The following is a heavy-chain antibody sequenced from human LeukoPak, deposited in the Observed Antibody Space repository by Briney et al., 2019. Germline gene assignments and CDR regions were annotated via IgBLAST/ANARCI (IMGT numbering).Heavy chain of an antibody. CDR1: GDSISSGNYY. D-gene: IGHD5-18*01. CDR3: ATLGYSYGTDY. J-gene: IGHJ4*02. CDR2: IYTSGST. V-gene: IGHV4-61*02. Sequence: PSQTLSLTCTVSGDSISSGNYYWTWIRQPAGKGLEWIGRIYTSGSTNYNPSLKSRVTISVDTSKNQFSLKLSSVTAADTAVYYCATLGYSYGTDYWGQGTLVTVSS.